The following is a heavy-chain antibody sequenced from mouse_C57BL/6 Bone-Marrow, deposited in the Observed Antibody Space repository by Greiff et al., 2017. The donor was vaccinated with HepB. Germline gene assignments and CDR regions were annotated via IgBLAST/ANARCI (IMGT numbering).Heavy chain of an antibody. CDR3: ARSRGYYGSSYLYAMDY. D-gene: IGHD1-1*01. J-gene: IGHJ4*01. CDR1: GYAFSSYW. Sequence: QVQLQQSGAELVKPGASVKISCKASGYAFSSYWMNWVKQRPGKGLEWIGQIYPGDGDTNYNGKFKGKATLTADKSSSTAYMQLSSLTSEDSAVYFCARSRGYYGSSYLYAMDYWGQGTSVTVSS. CDR2: IYPGDGDT. V-gene: IGHV1-80*01.